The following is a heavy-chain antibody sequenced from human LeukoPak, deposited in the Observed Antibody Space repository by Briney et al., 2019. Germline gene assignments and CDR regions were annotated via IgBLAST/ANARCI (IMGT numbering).Heavy chain of an antibody. D-gene: IGHD3-22*01. Sequence: SVKVSCKASGGTFSSYAISWVRQAPGQGLEWMGGIIPIFGTANYAQKFQGRVTITADESTSTAYMELSSLRSEDTAVYYCARPTYYYDSSGYLGDWGQGTLVTVSS. CDR1: GGTFSSYA. CDR3: ARPTYYYDSSGYLGD. CDR2: IIPIFGTA. J-gene: IGHJ4*02. V-gene: IGHV1-69*13.